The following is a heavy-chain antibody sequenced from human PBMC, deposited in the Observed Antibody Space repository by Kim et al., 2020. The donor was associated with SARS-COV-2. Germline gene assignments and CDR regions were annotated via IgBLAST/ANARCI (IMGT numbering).Heavy chain of an antibody. CDR2: IYSGGST. CDR3: ARDGKYCSSTSCYGVFDY. D-gene: IGHD2-2*01. Sequence: GGSLRLSCAASGFTVSSNYMSWVRQAPGKGLEWVSVIYSGGSTYYADSVKGRFTISRDNSKNTLYLQMNSLRAEDTAVYYCARDGKYCSSTSCYGVFDYWGPEPWSPSPQ. V-gene: IGHV3-53*01. J-gene: IGHJ4*01. CDR1: GFTVSSNY.